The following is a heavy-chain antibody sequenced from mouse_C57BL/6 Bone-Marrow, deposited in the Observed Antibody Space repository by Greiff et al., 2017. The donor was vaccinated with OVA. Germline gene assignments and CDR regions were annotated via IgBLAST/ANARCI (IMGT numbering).Heavy chain of an antibody. D-gene: IGHD4-1*01. J-gene: IGHJ2*01. V-gene: IGHV1-19*01. CDR1: GYTFTDYY. CDR3: ARWDSYYFDY. CDR2: INPYNGGT. Sequence: VQLKESGPVLVKPGASVKMSCKASGYTFTDYYMNWVKQSHGKSLEWIGVINPYNGGTSYNQKFKGKATLTVDKSSSTAYMELNSLTSEDSAVYYCARWDSYYFDYWGQGTTLTVSS.